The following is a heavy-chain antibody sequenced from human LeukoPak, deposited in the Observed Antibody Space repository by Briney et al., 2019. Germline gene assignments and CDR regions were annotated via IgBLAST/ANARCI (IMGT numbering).Heavy chain of an antibody. Sequence: GGSLRLSCAASGFTFTTYTMSWVRQAPGKGLAWVSAISGSGGTTYYADSVKGRFTISRDNSKNTLYLQMNSLRAEDTAVYYCARGPGMVSYGMDVWGQGTTVTVSS. CDR2: ISGSGGTT. J-gene: IGHJ6*02. CDR3: ARGPGMVSYGMDV. V-gene: IGHV3-23*01. CDR1: GFTFTTYT. D-gene: IGHD3-10*01.